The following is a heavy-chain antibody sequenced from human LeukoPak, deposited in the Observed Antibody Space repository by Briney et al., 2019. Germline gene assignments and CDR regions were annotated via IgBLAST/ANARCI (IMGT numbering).Heavy chain of an antibody. J-gene: IGHJ3*02. D-gene: IGHD2-2*01. Sequence: PGGSPRLSCAASGFTFSSYWMHWVRQAPGKGLVWVSRINSDGSSTSYADSVKGRFTISRDNAKNTLYLQMNSLRAEDTAVYYCAREVRLGYCSSTSCYDAFDIWGQGTMVTVSS. CDR1: GFTFSSYW. CDR2: INSDGSST. CDR3: AREVRLGYCSSTSCYDAFDI. V-gene: IGHV3-74*01.